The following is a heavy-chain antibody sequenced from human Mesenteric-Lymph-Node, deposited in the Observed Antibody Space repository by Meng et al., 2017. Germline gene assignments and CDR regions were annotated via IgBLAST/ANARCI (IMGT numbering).Heavy chain of an antibody. V-gene: IGHV4-30-4*01. CDR1: CGSISSGYYY. J-gene: IGHJ4*02. CDR2: IYYTGST. CDR3: ARNYYFDY. Sequence: VQLQEQGPVLVKPSQTLSLTCTDSCGSISSGYYYWSWIRQPPGKGLEWIGYIYYTGSTYYNPSLKSRVTISMDTSKNQFSLRLSSVTAADTAVYYCARNYYFDYWGQGTLVTVSS.